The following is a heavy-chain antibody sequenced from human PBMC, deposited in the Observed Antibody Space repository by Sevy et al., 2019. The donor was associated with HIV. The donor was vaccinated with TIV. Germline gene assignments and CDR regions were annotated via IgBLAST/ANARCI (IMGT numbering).Heavy chain of an antibody. V-gene: IGHV3-11*04. Sequence: GGSLRLSCAASGFTFSDYYMTWIRPAPGKGLEWVSYVGSSVSNTHYPDSVKGRFIIYRDNAKDSLYLEMNGLRVQDTALYYCARVYCSDSRCGGDFGMDVWGQGTTVTVSS. CDR2: VGSSVSNT. J-gene: IGHJ6*02. CDR1: GFTFSDYY. D-gene: IGHD2-15*01. CDR3: ARVYCSDSRCGGDFGMDV.